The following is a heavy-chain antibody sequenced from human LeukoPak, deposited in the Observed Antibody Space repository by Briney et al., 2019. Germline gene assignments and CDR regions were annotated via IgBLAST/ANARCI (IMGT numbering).Heavy chain of an antibody. CDR3: ARAWGGFDY. CDR2: IYYSGST. Sequence: SETLSLTCTVSGGSISSYYWSWIRQPPGKGLEWIGYIYYSGSTNYNPSLKSRVTISVDTSKNQFSLKLSSVTAADTAVYYCARAWGGFDYWGQGTLVTVSS. D-gene: IGHD7-27*01. CDR1: GGSISSYY. J-gene: IGHJ4*02. V-gene: IGHV4-59*01.